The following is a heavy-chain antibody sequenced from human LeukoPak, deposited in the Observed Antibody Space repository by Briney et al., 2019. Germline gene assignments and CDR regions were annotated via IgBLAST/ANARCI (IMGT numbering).Heavy chain of an antibody. CDR1: GFTFDSNY. D-gene: IGHD1-26*01. CDR2: IYSGGST. V-gene: IGHV3-53*01. CDR3: ASRIVGAKDY. J-gene: IGHJ4*02. Sequence: GGSLRLSCAASGFTFDSNYLSWVRQAPGKGLEWVSVIYSGGSTYYADSVKGRFTISRDNSKNTLYLQMNSLRAEDTAVYYCASRIVGAKDYWGQGTLVTVSS.